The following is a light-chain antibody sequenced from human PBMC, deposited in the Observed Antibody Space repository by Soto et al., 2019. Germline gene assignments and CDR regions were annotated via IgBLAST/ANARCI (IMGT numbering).Light chain of an antibody. J-gene: IGLJ1*01. V-gene: IGLV2-14*01. CDR3: SSYTSTSSLYV. CDR2: EVN. CDR1: GSDVGGYNY. Sequence: QSVLTQSASVPGSPGQSITISCTGSGSDVGGYNYVSWYQQHPDKAPKLIIFEVNSRPSGVSHRFSGSKSGNTASLTISGLQTEDEADYYCSSYTSTSSLYVFGTGTKVTVL.